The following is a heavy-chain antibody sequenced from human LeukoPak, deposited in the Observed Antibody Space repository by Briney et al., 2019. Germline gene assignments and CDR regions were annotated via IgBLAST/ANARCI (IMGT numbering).Heavy chain of an antibody. D-gene: IGHD2-2*01. J-gene: IGHJ3*02. CDR3: ARGVGSAAKGAFDI. CDR2: IYTSGST. CDR1: GGSISSYY. V-gene: IGHV4-4*09. Sequence: PSETLSLTCTVSGGSISSYYWSWIRQPPGKGLEWIGYIYTSGSTNYNPSLKSRVTISVDTSKNQFSLKLSSVTAADTAVYYCARGVGSAAKGAFDIWGQGTMVTVSS.